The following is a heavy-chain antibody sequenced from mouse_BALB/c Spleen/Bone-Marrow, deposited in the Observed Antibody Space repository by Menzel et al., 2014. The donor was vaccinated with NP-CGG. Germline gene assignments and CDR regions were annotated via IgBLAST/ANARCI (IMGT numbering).Heavy chain of an antibody. CDR2: IRSKSNNYAT. CDR1: GFTFNTYA. D-gene: IGHD2-1*01. Sequence: DVHLVESGGGLVQPKGSLKLSCAASGFTFNTYAMNWARQAPGKGLEWVARIRSKSNNYATYYADSVKDRFTISRDDSQNMLYLQMNNLKTEDTAMYHCVRHGYFGNYYYALDYWGQGTSVTVSS. CDR3: VRHGYFGNYYYALDY. J-gene: IGHJ4*01. V-gene: IGHV10-1*02.